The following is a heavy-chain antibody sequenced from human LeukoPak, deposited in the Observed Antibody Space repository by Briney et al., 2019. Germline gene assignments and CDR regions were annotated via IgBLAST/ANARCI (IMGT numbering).Heavy chain of an antibody. J-gene: IGHJ4*02. CDR1: GFSFSDYS. D-gene: IGHD2-21*02. Sequence: PGGSLRLSCAASGFSFSDYSMNWVRQAPGKGLEWVSFISSYSTYIYYADSLKGRFTISRDNAKNSLYLQMNSLRAEDTAVYYCAKEGYCGGDCYREFDYWGQGTLVTVSS. V-gene: IGHV3-21*04. CDR2: ISSYSTYI. CDR3: AKEGYCGGDCYREFDY.